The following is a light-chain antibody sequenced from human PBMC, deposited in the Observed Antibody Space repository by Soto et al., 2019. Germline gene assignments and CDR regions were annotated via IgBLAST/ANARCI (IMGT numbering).Light chain of an antibody. CDR3: QQFQKWPLT. V-gene: IGKV3-15*01. CDR2: GAS. Sequence: EIVMTQSPATVSVSPGERATLSCRASESANSNLAWYQQKPGQAPRLLIYGASTRATGIPARFSGSGSGTEFTLTISSLQSEDFAVYYWQQFQKWPLTFGGGTNVEIK. J-gene: IGKJ4*01. CDR1: ESANSN.